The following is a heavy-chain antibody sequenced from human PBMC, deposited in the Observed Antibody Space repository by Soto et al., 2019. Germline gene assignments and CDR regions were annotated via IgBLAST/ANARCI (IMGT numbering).Heavy chain of an antibody. Sequence: SVKVSCKASGGAFSDYAFSWVRQAPGQGLEWLGGIMPIFRAPDYAQKFQGRVTITADEFTRTAYMEMNSLRSEDTAVYYCASWLKGPDIGNYYYGMDVWGQRTTVTVSS. CDR3: ASWLKGPDIGNYYYGMDV. CDR1: GGAFSDYA. V-gene: IGHV1-69*13. CDR2: IMPIFRAP. D-gene: IGHD2-15*01. J-gene: IGHJ6*02.